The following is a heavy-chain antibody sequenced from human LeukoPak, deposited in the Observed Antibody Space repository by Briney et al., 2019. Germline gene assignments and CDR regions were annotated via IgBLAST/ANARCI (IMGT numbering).Heavy chain of an antibody. Sequence: PSETLSLTCTVSGGSISSYYWSWIRQPPGKGLGWIGYIYYSGSTNYNPSLKSRVTISVDTSKNQFSLKLSSVTAADTAVYYCARVTYCSGGSCYDSDNWFDPWGQGTLVTVSS. D-gene: IGHD2-15*01. CDR3: ARVTYCSGGSCYDSDNWFDP. CDR1: GGSISSYY. V-gene: IGHV4-59*01. CDR2: IYYSGST. J-gene: IGHJ5*02.